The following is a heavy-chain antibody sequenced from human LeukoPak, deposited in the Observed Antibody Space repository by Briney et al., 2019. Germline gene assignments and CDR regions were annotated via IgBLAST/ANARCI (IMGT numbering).Heavy chain of an antibody. CDR3: AKVRSAFRFGDIGLDS. J-gene: IGHJ4*02. CDR1: GFTFEDYS. CDR2: ISWNSANI. D-gene: IGHD3-10*01. V-gene: IGHV3-9*01. Sequence: GGSLRLSCAASGFTFEDYSIHWVRRAPGKDLEWVSGISWNSANIAYMDSVKGRFTISRDSAKKSLYLQMNSLRPEDTALYYCAKVRSAFRFGDIGLDSWGQGTLVTVSS.